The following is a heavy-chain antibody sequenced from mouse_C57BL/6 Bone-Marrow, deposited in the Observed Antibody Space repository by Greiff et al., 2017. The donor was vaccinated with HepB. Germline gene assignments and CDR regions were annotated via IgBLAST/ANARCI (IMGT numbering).Heavy chain of an antibody. CDR1: GYTFTSYW. CDR2: IDPSDSET. J-gene: IGHJ1*03. Sequence: QVQLQQPGAELVRPGSSVKLSCKASGYTFTSYWMHWVKQRPIQGLEWIGNIDPSDSETHYNQKFKDKATLTVDKSSSTAYMQLSSLTSEDSAVYYCARDNYYGSSYGYFDVWGTGTTVTVSS. CDR3: ARDNYYGSSYGYFDV. V-gene: IGHV1-52*01. D-gene: IGHD1-1*01.